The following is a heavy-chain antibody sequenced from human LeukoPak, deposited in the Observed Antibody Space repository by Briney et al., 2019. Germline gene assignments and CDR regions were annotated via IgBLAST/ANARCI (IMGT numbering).Heavy chain of an antibody. J-gene: IGHJ6*03. V-gene: IGHV3-43D*03. Sequence: GGSLRLSCAASGFTFDDYAMHWVRQAPGKGLEWVSLISWDGGSTYYADSVKGRFTISRDNSKNSLYLQMNSLRAEDTALYYCAKDKGRNYYYYYMDVWGKGATVTVSS. CDR2: ISWDGGST. CDR3: AKDKGRNYYYYYMDV. CDR1: GFTFDDYA.